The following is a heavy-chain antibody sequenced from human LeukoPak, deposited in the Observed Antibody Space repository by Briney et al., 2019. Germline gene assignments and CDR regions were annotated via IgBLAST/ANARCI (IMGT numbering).Heavy chain of an antibody. V-gene: IGHV5-10-1*01. CDR1: GYSFTSYW. D-gene: IGHD6-19*01. CDR3: ARQSRAVAGLGSWFDP. CDR2: IDPRDSYT. Sequence: HGESLKISCKGSGYSFTSYWISWVRQMPGKGLEWMGRIDPRDSYTNCSPSFQGHVAISADKSISTAYLQWSSLKASDTAMYYCARQSRAVAGLGSWFDPWGQGTLVTVSS. J-gene: IGHJ5*02.